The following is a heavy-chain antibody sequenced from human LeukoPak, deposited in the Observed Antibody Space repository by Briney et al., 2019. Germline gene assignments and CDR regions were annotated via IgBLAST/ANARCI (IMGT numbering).Heavy chain of an antibody. CDR1: GFTFSSYS. Sequence: GGSLRLSCAASGFTFSSYSMNWVRQAPGKGLEWVSSISSSSSYIYYADSVKGRFTISRGNAKNSLYLQMNSLRAEDTAVYYCARDVAAAGYYWGQGTLVTVSS. J-gene: IGHJ4*02. CDR3: ARDVAAAGYY. CDR2: ISSSSSYI. D-gene: IGHD6-13*01. V-gene: IGHV3-21*01.